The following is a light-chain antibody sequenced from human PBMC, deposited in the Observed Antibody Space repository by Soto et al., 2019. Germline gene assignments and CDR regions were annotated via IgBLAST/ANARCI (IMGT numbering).Light chain of an antibody. J-gene: IGLJ1*01. Sequence: QSVLTQPPSGSAASGQKVTISCSGSSSNIGNNYVSWYQQLPGTAPKLLIYDNNKRPSGIPDRFSGSKSGTSATLGITGLQTGDEADYYCGTWDSSLSGLYVFGTGTKVTVL. CDR3: GTWDSSLSGLYV. CDR2: DNN. V-gene: IGLV1-51*01. CDR1: SSNIGNNY.